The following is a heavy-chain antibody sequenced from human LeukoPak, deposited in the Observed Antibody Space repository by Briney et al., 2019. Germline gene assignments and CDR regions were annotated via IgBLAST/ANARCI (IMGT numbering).Heavy chain of an antibody. CDR2: ISSGGST. D-gene: IGHD1-14*01. J-gene: IGHJ3*01. Sequence: PGGSLRPSCAAPGFPVSNSYMVWVRQAPGKGLEYVSVISSGGSTNYADSVKGRFTVSRDNSKNTLYLQMNSLRAEDTALYYCARDPVPEFWGQGTMVTVSS. CDR3: ARDPVPEF. CDR1: GFPVSNSY. V-gene: IGHV3-53*01.